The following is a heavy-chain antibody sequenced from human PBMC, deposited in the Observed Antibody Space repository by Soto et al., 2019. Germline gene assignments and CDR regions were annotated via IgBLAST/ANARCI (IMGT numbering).Heavy chain of an antibody. CDR1: GTIFSSYT. CDR2: IIPILGET. D-gene: IGHD3-16*01. Sequence: QVQLVQSGAEVKKPGSSVRVSCKASGTIFSSYTISWVRQAPGQGLEWMGRIIPILGETNSAQKLQDRVTLTADKSTKHAYMELNSLRLEETAVYFCARGLGGRMDDWGQGTTVTVSS. J-gene: IGHJ6*02. CDR3: ARGLGGRMDD. V-gene: IGHV1-69*08.